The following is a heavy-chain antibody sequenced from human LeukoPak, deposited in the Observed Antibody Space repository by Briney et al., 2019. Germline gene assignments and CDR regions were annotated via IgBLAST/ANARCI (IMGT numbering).Heavy chain of an antibody. CDR2: IKQDGSEK. CDR1: GFTFSSYW. J-gene: IGHJ4*02. D-gene: IGHD3-9*01. V-gene: IGHV3-7*01. Sequence: GGSLRLSCAASGFTFSSYWMSWVRQAPGKGLEWVAYIKQDGSEKYYVDSVKGRFTISRDNAKNSLYLQMNSLRAEDTAVYYCAREILAYYDILTGHPGGFDYWGQGTLVTVSS. CDR3: AREILAYYDILTGHPGGFDY.